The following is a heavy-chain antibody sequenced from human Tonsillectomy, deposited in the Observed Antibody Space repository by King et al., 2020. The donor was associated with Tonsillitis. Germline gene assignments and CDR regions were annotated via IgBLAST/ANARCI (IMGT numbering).Heavy chain of an antibody. D-gene: IGHD6-13*01. J-gene: IGHJ4*02. V-gene: IGHV1-2*02. CDR1: GYTFTDYY. CDR2: INPYSGDT. CDR3: ARSAKYSSSWYYF. Sequence: QLVQSGPEVTKPGASVKVSCKASGYTFTDYYIHWVRQAPGQGLEWMGWINPYSGDTNYAQKFQGRVIMTRDTSIITAYMELSILRSDDTAVYYCARSAKYSSSWYYFWGQGALVTVSS.